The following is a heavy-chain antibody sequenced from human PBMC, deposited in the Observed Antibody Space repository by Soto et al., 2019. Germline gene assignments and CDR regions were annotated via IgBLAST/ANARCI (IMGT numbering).Heavy chain of an antibody. CDR3: ARNLPRLGGMDV. D-gene: IGHD3-16*01. CDR2: IIPILGIA. J-gene: IGHJ6*02. V-gene: IGHV1-69*02. CDR1: GGTFSCYT. Sequence: QVQLVQSGAEVKKPGSSVKVSCKASGGTFSCYTISWVRQAPGQGLEWMGRIIPILGIANYAQKFQGRVTITADKSTSTAYMELSSLRSEDTAVYYCARNLPRLGGMDVWGQGTTVTVSS.